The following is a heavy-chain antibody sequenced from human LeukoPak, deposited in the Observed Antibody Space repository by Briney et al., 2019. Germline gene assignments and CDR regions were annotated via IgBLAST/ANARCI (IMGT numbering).Heavy chain of an antibody. Sequence: PGGSLRLSCAASGFTFSSYWMSWVRQAPGKGLEWVANIKQDGSEKYYVDSVKGRFTISRDNAKNSLYLQMNSLRAEDTAVYYCARAAAGMIFYYYMDVWGKGTTVTISS. D-gene: IGHD6-13*01. V-gene: IGHV3-7*04. J-gene: IGHJ6*03. CDR3: ARAAAGMIFYYYMDV. CDR2: IKQDGSEK. CDR1: GFTFSSYW.